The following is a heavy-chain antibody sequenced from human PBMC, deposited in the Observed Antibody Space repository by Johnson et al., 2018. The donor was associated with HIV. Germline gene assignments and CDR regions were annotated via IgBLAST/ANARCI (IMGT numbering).Heavy chain of an antibody. CDR2: ISYDGSNK. J-gene: IGHJ3*02. D-gene: IGHD6-13*01. CDR1: GFTFSSYA. V-gene: IGHV3-30-3*01. Sequence: QVQLVESGGGLVKPGGSLRLSCAASGFTFSSYAMHWVRQAPGKGLEWVAVISYDGSNKYYADSVKGRFTISRDNSKNTLYLQMNSLRAEDTAVYYCAKGPYSSSWYGVAFDIWGQGTMVTVSS. CDR3: AKGPYSSSWYGVAFDI.